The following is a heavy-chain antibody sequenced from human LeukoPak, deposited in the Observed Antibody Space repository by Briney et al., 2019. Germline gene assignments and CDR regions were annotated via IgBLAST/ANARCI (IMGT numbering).Heavy chain of an antibody. V-gene: IGHV4-59*01. Sequence: SETLSLTFTVSGGSISSYYWSWIRQPPGKGLGWIGYIYYSGSTNYNPSLKSRVTISVDTSKNQFSLKLSSVTAADTAVYYCAREDEGDIAVFDYWGQGTLVTVSS. CDR1: GGSISSYY. CDR3: AREDEGDIAVFDY. D-gene: IGHD6-19*01. CDR2: IYYSGST. J-gene: IGHJ4*02.